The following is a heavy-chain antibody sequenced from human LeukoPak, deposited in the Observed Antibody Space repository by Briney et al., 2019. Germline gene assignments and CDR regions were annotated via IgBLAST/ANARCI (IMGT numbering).Heavy chain of an antibody. Sequence: ASVKVSCKAYGYTFTDYYMHWVRQAPGQGFEWMGWINPNDGDTIYAQKFQGRVTMTRDTSISTAHMEVSRLRSDDTAVYYCARANFLYCSSSTCLFDYWGQGTLVTVSS. V-gene: IGHV1-2*02. D-gene: IGHD2-2*01. CDR3: ARANFLYCSSSTCLFDY. CDR1: GYTFTDYY. CDR2: INPNDGDT. J-gene: IGHJ4*02.